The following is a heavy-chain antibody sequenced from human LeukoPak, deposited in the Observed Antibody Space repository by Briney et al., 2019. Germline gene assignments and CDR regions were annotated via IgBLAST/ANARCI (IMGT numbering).Heavy chain of an antibody. V-gene: IGHV3-23*01. J-gene: IGHJ3*02. Sequence: GGSLRLSCAASGFTFSDYYMNWVRQAPGKGLEWVSGISGSGVYTYYADSVKGRFTISRDNSKNTLYLVMNSLRVDDTAVYYCAKAVDLATISVDIWGQGTMVTVSS. CDR3: AKAVDLATISVDI. D-gene: IGHD5-24*01. CDR2: ISGSGVYT. CDR1: GFTFSDYY.